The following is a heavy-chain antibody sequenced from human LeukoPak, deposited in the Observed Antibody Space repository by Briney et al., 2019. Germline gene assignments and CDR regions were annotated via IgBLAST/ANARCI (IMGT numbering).Heavy chain of an antibody. J-gene: IGHJ4*02. CDR3: ARDYSRGSSGWY. CDR1: GFTFSTYW. V-gene: IGHV3-74*03. Sequence: GGSLRLSCTASGFTFSTYWINWVRQSPGKGLVWVALINGDGSTTTHADSVKGRFTISRDNAKNTAYLQMNSLRDEDTAVYYCARDYSRGSSGWYWGQGTLATVSS. D-gene: IGHD6-19*01. CDR2: INGDGSTT.